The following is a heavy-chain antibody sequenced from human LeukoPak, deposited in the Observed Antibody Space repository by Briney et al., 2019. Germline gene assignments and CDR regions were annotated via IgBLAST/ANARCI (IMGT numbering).Heavy chain of an antibody. D-gene: IGHD3-16*01. CDR1: GFTFSSYE. CDR2: ISSSGSTI. CDR3: AKDRGRGNADYFDY. V-gene: IGHV3-48*03. Sequence: GGSLRLSCAASGFTFSSYEMNWVRQAPGKGLEWVSYISSSGSTIYYADSVKGRFTISRDNAKNSLYLQMNSLRAEDTAVYYCAKDRGRGNADYFDYWGQGTLVTVSS. J-gene: IGHJ4*02.